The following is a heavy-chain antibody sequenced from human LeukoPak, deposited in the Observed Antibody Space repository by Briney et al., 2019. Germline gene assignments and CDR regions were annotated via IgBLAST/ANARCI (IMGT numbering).Heavy chain of an antibody. CDR3: AELGITMIGGV. CDR2: IKQDGSEK. CDR1: GFTFSNYG. Sequence: GGSLTLSCAASGFTFSNYGMNWVRQAPGKGLEWVANIKQDGSEKHYVDSVKGRFTISRDNAKNSLYLQMNSLRAEDTAVYYCAELGITMIGGVWGKGTTVTISS. J-gene: IGHJ6*04. D-gene: IGHD3-10*02. V-gene: IGHV3-7*01.